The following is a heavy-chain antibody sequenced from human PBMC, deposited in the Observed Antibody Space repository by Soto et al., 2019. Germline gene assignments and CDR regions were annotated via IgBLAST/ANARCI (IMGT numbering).Heavy chain of an antibody. CDR3: AKVWGIFGVVTYFDY. J-gene: IGHJ4*02. V-gene: IGHV3-23*01. CDR2: ISGSGGST. D-gene: IGHD3-3*01. CDR1: GFTFSSYA. Sequence: GGSLRLSCAASGFTFSSYAMSWVRQAPGKGLEWVSAISGSGGSTYYADSVKGRFTISRDNSKNTLYLQMNSLRAEDTAVYYCAKVWGIFGVVTYFDYWGQGTLVTVSS.